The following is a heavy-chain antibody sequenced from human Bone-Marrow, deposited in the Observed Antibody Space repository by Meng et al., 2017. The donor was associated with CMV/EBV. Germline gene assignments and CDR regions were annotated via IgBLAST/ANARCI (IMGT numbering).Heavy chain of an antibody. D-gene: IGHD1-14*01. V-gene: IGHV3-21*01. CDR3: ARDGIPSRDDAFDI. CDR1: GFTFSSYS. Sequence: GESLKISCAASGFTFSSYSRNWVRQAPGKGLEWVSSISSSSSYIYYADSVKGRFTISRDNAKNSLYLQMNSLRAEDTAVYYCARDGIPSRDDAFDIWGQGTMVTVSS. J-gene: IGHJ3*02. CDR2: ISSSSSYI.